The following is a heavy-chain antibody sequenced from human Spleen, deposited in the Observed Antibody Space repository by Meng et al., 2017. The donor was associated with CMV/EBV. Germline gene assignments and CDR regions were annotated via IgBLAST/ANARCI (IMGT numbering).Heavy chain of an antibody. J-gene: IGHJ6*02. Sequence: GSLRLSCAASGFTFSGSAIHWVRQASGKGLEWVGRIRSKGYNYATAYGASVKGRFTISRDDSKNTAYLQMDSLKTEDTAVYYCTVHHIVVVPTAPRGMDVWGQGTTVTVSS. V-gene: IGHV3-73*01. CDR1: GFTFSGSA. CDR3: TVHHIVVVPTAPRGMDV. CDR2: IRSKGYNYAT. D-gene: IGHD2-2*01.